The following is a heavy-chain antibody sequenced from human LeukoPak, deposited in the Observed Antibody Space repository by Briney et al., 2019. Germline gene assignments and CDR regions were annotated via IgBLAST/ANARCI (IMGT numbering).Heavy chain of an antibody. V-gene: IGHV3-30*18. CDR3: AKVRMITMIAYDAFDI. Sequence: GGSLRLSCAASGFTFSSYGMYWVRQAPGKGLEWVAVISYDGSNKYYADSVKGRFTISRDNSKNTLYLQMNSLRAEDTAVYYCAKVRMITMIAYDAFDIWGQGTMVTVSS. J-gene: IGHJ3*02. CDR1: GFTFSSYG. D-gene: IGHD3-22*01. CDR2: ISYDGSNK.